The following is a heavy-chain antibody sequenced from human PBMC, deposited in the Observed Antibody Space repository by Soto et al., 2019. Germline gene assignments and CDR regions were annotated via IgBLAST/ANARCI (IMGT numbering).Heavy chain of an antibody. V-gene: IGHV4-59*01. CDR1: GGSISSYY. D-gene: IGHD5-12*01. CDR3: ARDQVDGYAFFDS. Sequence: SETLSLTCTVSGGSISSYYWSWIRQPPGKGLEWIGYIYYSGSTNYNPSLKSRVTISVDTSKNQFSLKLSSVTAADTAVYWCARDQVDGYAFFDSWAQGALVTVSS. CDR2: IYYSGST. J-gene: IGHJ5*02.